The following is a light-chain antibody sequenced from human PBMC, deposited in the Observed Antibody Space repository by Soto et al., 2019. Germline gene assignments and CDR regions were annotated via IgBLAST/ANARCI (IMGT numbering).Light chain of an antibody. J-gene: IGKJ1*01. CDR3: QQYNSYSRT. Sequence: IQMPQCPSTLSASVGDRVTITCRASQSISSWLAWYQQKPGKAPKLLIYKASSLESGVPSRFSGSGSGTEFTLTISSLQPDDFATYYCQQYNSYSRTFGQGTKVDIK. CDR1: QSISSW. V-gene: IGKV1-5*03. CDR2: KAS.